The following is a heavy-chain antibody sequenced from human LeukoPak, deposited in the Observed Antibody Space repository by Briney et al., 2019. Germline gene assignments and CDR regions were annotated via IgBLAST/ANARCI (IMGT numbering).Heavy chain of an antibody. Sequence: SETLSLTCTLSGGSISSYYWSWIRQPPGKGLEWIGYIYYSGSTNYNPSLKSRVTISVDTSKNQFSLKLSSVTAADTAVYYCARQGGYKSPCDYWGQGTLVTVSS. CDR1: GGSISSYY. CDR2: IYYSGST. J-gene: IGHJ4*02. V-gene: IGHV4-59*08. D-gene: IGHD1-14*01. CDR3: ARQGGYKSPCDY.